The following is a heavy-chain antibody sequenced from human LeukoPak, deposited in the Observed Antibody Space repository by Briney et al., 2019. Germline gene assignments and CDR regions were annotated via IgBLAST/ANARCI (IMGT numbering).Heavy chain of an antibody. CDR1: GYTFTGYY. Sequence: ASVKVSCKASGYTFTGYYMHWVRQAPGQGLEWMGWINPNSGGTNYAQKFQGRVTITADKSTSTAYMELSSLRSEDTAVYYCARSKGSSSWYGGNWFDPWGQGTLVTVSS. V-gene: IGHV1-2*02. D-gene: IGHD6-13*01. CDR2: INPNSGGT. J-gene: IGHJ5*02. CDR3: ARSKGSSSWYGGNWFDP.